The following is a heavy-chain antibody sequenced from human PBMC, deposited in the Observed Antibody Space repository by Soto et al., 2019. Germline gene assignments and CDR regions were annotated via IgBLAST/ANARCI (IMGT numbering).Heavy chain of an antibody. Sequence: ESGGGLVQPGGSLRLSCAASGFTFSSYSMNWVRQAPGKGLEWVSYISSTGGTMYYADSVKGRFTISRDNAKNSLYLQMNSLRDEDTAVYYCARDREYSSSWHCDYWGQGTLVTVSS. CDR2: ISSTGGTM. CDR1: GFTFSSYS. J-gene: IGHJ4*02. V-gene: IGHV3-48*02. CDR3: ARDREYSSSWHCDY. D-gene: IGHD6-13*01.